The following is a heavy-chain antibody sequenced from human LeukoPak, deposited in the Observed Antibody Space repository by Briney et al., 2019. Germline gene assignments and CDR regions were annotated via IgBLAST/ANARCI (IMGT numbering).Heavy chain of an antibody. Sequence: SETLSLTCTVSGGSISSYYWSWIRQPPGKGLEWIGYIYYSGTTNYNPSLKSRVTISVDTSKNQFSLKLSSVTAADTAVYYCARRGSGTYCLDYWGQGTLVTVSS. CDR1: GGSISSYY. D-gene: IGHD1-26*01. V-gene: IGHV4-59*08. CDR3: ARRGSGTYCLDY. J-gene: IGHJ4*02. CDR2: IYYSGTT.